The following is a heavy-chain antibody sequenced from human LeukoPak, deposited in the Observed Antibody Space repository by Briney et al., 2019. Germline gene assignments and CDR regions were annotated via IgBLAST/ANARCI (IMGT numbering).Heavy chain of an antibody. J-gene: IGHJ6*03. CDR2: IWYDGSNK. Sequence: PGGTLRLSCAVSGFTFSSYCMHWVRQAPGKGLEWVAVIWYDGSNKYYADSVKGGFTISRDNYKNTLYLQMNSLRAEDAAVYYCAKDPRGSYSRDYYYYMDVWGKGTTVTVSS. CDR1: GFTFSSYC. CDR3: AKDPRGSYSRDYYYYMDV. D-gene: IGHD1-26*01. V-gene: IGHV3-33*06.